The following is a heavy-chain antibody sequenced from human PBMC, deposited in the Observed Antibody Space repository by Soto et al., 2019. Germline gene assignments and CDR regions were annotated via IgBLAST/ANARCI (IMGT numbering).Heavy chain of an antibody. V-gene: IGHV1-18*01. Sequence: QVNLVQSGAEVKKPGASVKVSCKCSGYTFTSYGITWVRQAPGQGLEWMGWISAHNGNTNYAQKLQGRVTVTRDTSTSTAYMELRSLRSDATAVYYGARGRYGDYWGQGALVTVSS. CDR2: ISAHNGNT. J-gene: IGHJ4*02. D-gene: IGHD1-1*01. CDR3: ARGRYGDY. CDR1: GYTFTSYG.